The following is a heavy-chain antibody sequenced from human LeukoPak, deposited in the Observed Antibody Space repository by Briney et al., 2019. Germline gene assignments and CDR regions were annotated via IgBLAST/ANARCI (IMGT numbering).Heavy chain of an antibody. D-gene: IGHD3-16*01. V-gene: IGHV3-72*01. J-gene: IGHJ4*02. CDR1: GFTFSTYW. CDR3: AQSGSYAAFDY. CDR2: IRNKANSYTT. Sequence: GGSLRLSCVASGFTFSTYWMHWVRQAAGKGLEWVGRIRNKANSYTTEYAASVKGRFTISRDDSKNSLYLQMNSLKTEDTAVYYCAQSGSYAAFDYWGREPWSPSPQ.